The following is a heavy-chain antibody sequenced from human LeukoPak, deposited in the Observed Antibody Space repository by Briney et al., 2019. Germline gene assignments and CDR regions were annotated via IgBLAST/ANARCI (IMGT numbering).Heavy chain of an antibody. CDR2: IRYDGSNK. CDR3: AKDRAGSPTYYYYYMDV. CDR1: GFTFSSYG. Sequence: PGGSLRLSCAASGFTFSSYGMHWVRQAPGKGLEWVAFIRYDGSNKYYADSVKGRFTTSRDNSKNTLYLQMNSLRAEGTAVYYCAKDRAGSPTYYYYYMDVWGKGTTVTVSS. D-gene: IGHD1-26*01. V-gene: IGHV3-30*02. J-gene: IGHJ6*03.